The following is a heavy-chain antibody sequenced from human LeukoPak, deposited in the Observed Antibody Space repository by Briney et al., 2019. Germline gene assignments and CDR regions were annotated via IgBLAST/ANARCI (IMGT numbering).Heavy chain of an antibody. CDR3: AKDPPYGGWLPPGGFDP. V-gene: IGHV3-23*01. Sequence: PGGSLRLSCTASGFTFSNFVMSWVRQAPGKGLEWVSSISDSGGTIYHTDSVKGRFTTSRDNSKKTLYLQMNSLRAEDTAVYYCAKDPPYGGWLPPGGFDPWGQGTLVTVSS. J-gene: IGHJ5*02. CDR2: ISDSGGTI. CDR1: GFTFSNFV. D-gene: IGHD5-24*01.